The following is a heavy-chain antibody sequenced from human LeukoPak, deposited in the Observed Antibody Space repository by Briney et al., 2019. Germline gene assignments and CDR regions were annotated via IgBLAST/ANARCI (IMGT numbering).Heavy chain of an antibody. V-gene: IGHV1-2*06. CDR1: GYTFTGYY. J-gene: IGHJ4*02. CDR3: ARDSRVSGDY. Sequence: GASVKVSCKTSGYTFTGYYIHWVRQAPGQGLEWLGRIDPNSGGTSYAHNFQGRVTMTRDTSISTAYMDLSSLRSDDTAVYSCARDSRVSGDYWGQGSLVTVSS. D-gene: IGHD2-2*01. CDR2: IDPNSGGT.